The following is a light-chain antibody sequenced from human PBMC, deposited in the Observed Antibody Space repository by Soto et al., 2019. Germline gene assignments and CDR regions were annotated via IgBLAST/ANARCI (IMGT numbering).Light chain of an antibody. V-gene: IGLV2-8*01. CDR1: SSDVGAYNS. CDR2: EVN. J-gene: IGLJ1*01. CDR3: SSQAARNTVV. Sequence: QSALTQPPSASGSPGQSVTIYCTGTSSDVGAYNSVSWYQYYPGKAPKLIIYEVNKRPSGVPTRFSGSKSGNTASLTVSGLQADDEADYYCSSQAARNTVVFGAGTKVTVL.